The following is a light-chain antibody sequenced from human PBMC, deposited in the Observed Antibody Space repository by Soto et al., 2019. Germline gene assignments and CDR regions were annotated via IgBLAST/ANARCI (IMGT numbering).Light chain of an antibody. CDR1: QSVSSSY. V-gene: IGKV3-20*01. CDR2: VAS. J-gene: IGKJ1*01. CDR3: QQYGGSSWT. Sequence: ETLMTQSPATLSLSPGERAPLSCRASQSVSSSYLAWYQQKPGQAPRLLIYVASSRAPCIPDRFSGSGSGTDFTLTISRLEPEDIALYYCQQYGGSSWTFGQGTMVDI.